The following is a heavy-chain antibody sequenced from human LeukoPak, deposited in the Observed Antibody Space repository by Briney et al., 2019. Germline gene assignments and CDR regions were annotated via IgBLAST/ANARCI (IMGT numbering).Heavy chain of an antibody. D-gene: IGHD2-2*01. CDR3: AKDRASMWCSSSSCYYFDN. J-gene: IGHJ4*02. V-gene: IGHV3-30*18. CDR2: ISYDGSNK. CDR1: GFTLSSYG. Sequence: GRSLRLSCVASGFTLSSYGMHWVRQAPGKGLEWVAVISYDGSNKYYADSVKGRFTISRDNSKNTLYLQMNSLRAEDTAVYYCAKDRASMWCSSSSCYYFDNWGQGTLVTVSS.